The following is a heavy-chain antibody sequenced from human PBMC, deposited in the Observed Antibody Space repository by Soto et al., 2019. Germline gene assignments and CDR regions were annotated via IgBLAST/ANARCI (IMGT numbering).Heavy chain of an antibody. CDR1: GFTFGTYA. V-gene: IGHV3-23*01. Sequence: EVQLLESGGSLVQPGGSLRISCAASGFTFGTYAMAWVRQAPGKGLEWVAGISGSGDRTNYVDSVKGRFTISRDNTKNGSYQQKKSLLAEDAALYYCAKDDGVGGIITDLFDSWGQGTLVAVSS. CDR3: AKDDGVGGIITDLFDS. J-gene: IGHJ5*01. CDR2: ISGSGDRT. D-gene: IGHD3-10*01.